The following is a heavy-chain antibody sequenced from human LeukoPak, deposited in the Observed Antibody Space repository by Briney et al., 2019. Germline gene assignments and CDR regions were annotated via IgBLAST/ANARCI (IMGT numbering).Heavy chain of an antibody. Sequence: GGSLRLSCAASGFTFSSYAMSWVRQAPGKGLEWVSAISGSGGSTYYADSVKGRFTISRDNSKNTLYLQMNSLRAEDTAVYYCAKDREGSGSYYDAFDICGQGTMVTVSS. D-gene: IGHD3-10*01. V-gene: IGHV3-23*01. CDR3: AKDREGSGSYYDAFDI. CDR2: ISGSGGST. J-gene: IGHJ3*02. CDR1: GFTFSSYA.